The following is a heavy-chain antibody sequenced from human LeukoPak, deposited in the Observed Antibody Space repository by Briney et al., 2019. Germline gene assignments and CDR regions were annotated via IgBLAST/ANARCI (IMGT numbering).Heavy chain of an antibody. CDR2: IIPIFGTA. CDR3: AREAYTHYYYYGMDV. Sequence: ASVKVSCKASGGTFSSYAISWVRQAPGQGLEWMGGIIPIFGTADYAQKFQGRVTITADESTSTAYMELSSLRSEDTAVYYCAREAYTHYYYYGMDVWGQGTTVTVSS. CDR1: GGTFSSYA. V-gene: IGHV1-69*13. D-gene: IGHD4-11*01. J-gene: IGHJ6*02.